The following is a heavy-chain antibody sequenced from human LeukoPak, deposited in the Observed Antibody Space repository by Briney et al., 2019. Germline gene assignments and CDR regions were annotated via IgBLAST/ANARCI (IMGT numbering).Heavy chain of an antibody. D-gene: IGHD6-13*01. CDR1: GFTFSSYW. CDR3: ARDREQQLDDYYYYGMDV. Sequence: GGSLRLSCAASGFTFSSYWMHWVRQGPGKGLVWVSRINSDGSSTSYADSVKGRFTISRDNSRNTLYLQMNSLRAEDTAVYYCARDREQQLDDYYYYGMDVWGQGTTVTVSS. V-gene: IGHV3-74*01. CDR2: INSDGSST. J-gene: IGHJ6*02.